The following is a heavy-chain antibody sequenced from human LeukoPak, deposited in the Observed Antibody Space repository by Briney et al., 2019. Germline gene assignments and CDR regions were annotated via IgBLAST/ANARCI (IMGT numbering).Heavy chain of an antibody. CDR1: GGSISSYY. Sequence: SETLSLTCTVSGGSISSYYWSWIRQPAGKGLEWIGRIYTSGSTNYNPSLKSRVTMSVDTSKNQFSLKLSSVTAADTAVYYCARGDCSSTSCYLPFDYWGQGTLVTVSS. V-gene: IGHV4-4*07. CDR3: ARGDCSSTSCYLPFDY. D-gene: IGHD2-2*01. CDR2: IYTSGST. J-gene: IGHJ4*02.